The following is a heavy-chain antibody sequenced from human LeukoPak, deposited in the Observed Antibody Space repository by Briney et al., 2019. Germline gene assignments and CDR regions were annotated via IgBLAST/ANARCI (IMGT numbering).Heavy chain of an antibody. J-gene: IGHJ3*02. V-gene: IGHV3-7*01. CDR3: ARMRGQGGQDI. Sequence: GGSLRLSCAASGFSFSTYWMSWVRQAPGKGLEWVANIKQDGSEKNYVDSVKGRFTISTDNAKNSLYLQMDSLRAEDTAVYYCARMRGQGGQDIWGQGTMVSVS. CDR1: GFSFSTYW. CDR2: IKQDGSEK. D-gene: IGHD3-16*01.